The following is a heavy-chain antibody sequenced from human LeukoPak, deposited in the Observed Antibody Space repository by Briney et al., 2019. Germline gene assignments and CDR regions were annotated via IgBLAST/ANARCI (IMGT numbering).Heavy chain of an antibody. Sequence: SETLSLTCSVSGDSISSGGYYWSWIRQHPGKGLEWIGYIYYSGSTYYNPSLKSRVTISIDASKNQFSLKLTSVTAADTAVYYCARVAGYSSPFAYWGQGTLVTVSS. CDR3: ARVAGYSSPFAY. V-gene: IGHV4-31*03. J-gene: IGHJ4*02. D-gene: IGHD6-13*01. CDR2: IYYSGST. CDR1: GDSISSGGYY.